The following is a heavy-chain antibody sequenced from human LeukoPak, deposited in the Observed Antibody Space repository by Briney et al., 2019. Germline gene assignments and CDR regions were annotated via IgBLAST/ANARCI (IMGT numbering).Heavy chain of an antibody. J-gene: IGHJ3*02. CDR3: ARGSPLEMATGDAFDI. CDR1: GGSISRSSRY. Sequence: PSETLSLTCTVSGGSISRSSRYWSWIRQPPGKGLEWIGEINHSGSTNYNPSLKSRVTISVDTSKNQFSLKLSSVTAADTAVYYCARGSPLEMATGDAFDIWGQGTMVTVSS. D-gene: IGHD5-24*01. V-gene: IGHV4-39*07. CDR2: INHSGST.